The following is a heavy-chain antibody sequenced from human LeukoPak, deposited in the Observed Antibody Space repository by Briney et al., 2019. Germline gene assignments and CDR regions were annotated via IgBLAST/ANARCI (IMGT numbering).Heavy chain of an antibody. Sequence: SETLSLTRAVYGGSFRNYYWTWIRQPPGQGLEWIGEINHTGSADSNPSLKSRVTISVDTSKNQISLKLSSVTAAGTAVYYCARGYVGFYYGSGTYYYGMDVWGQGTTVTVSS. CDR1: GGSFRNYY. CDR2: INHTGSA. V-gene: IGHV4-34*01. D-gene: IGHD3-10*01. J-gene: IGHJ6*02. CDR3: ARGYVGFYYGSGTYYYGMDV.